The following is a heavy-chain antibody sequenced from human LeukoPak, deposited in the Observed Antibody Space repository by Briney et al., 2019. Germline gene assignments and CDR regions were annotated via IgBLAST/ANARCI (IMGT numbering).Heavy chain of an antibody. CDR1: GFAFSSQA. D-gene: IGHD6-19*01. CDR3: AKDARRTSGWYFFDY. Sequence: GGSLRLSCAASGFAFSSQAMGWVRQAPGKGLEWVSVISDSGSNTYYADSVKGRFTISRDNSKNTLFLQMNSLRAEDTAVYYCAKDARRTSGWYFFDYWGQGTLVTVSS. V-gene: IGHV3-23*01. CDR2: ISDSGSNT. J-gene: IGHJ4*02.